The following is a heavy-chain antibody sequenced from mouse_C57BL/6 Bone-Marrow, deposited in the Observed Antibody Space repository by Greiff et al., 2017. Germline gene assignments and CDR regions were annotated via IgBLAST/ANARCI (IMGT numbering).Heavy chain of an antibody. CDR2: IHHSDSDT. J-gene: IGHJ2*01. V-gene: IGHV1-74*01. CDR3: AIRGY. Sequence: QVQLQQPGAELVKPGASVKVSCKASGYTFTSYWLHWVKQRPGKGLEWIGRIHHSDSDTNYNQKFKGKATLTVDKSSSTSYMQLSSLTSEDSAIYYCAIRGYWGQGTTLTVSS. CDR1: GYTFTSYW.